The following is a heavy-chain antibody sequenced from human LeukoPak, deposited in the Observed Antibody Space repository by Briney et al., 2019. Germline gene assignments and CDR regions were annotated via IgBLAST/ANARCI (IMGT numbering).Heavy chain of an antibody. CDR3: ATPGPYGSGPWYFDY. Sequence: ASVKVSCKASGYTFTSYYMHWVRQAPGQGLEWMGIINPSGGSTSYAQKFQGRVTMTEDTSTDTAYMELSSLRSEDTAVYYCATPGPYGSGPWYFDYWGQGTLVTVSS. V-gene: IGHV1-46*01. CDR2: INPSGGST. J-gene: IGHJ4*02. CDR1: GYTFTSYY. D-gene: IGHD3-10*01.